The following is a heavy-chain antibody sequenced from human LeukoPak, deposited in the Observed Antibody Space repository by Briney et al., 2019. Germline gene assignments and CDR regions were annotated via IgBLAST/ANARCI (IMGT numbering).Heavy chain of an antibody. D-gene: IGHD3-22*01. CDR2: MNPNSGNT. J-gene: IGHJ4*02. V-gene: IGHV1-8*03. Sequence: ASVKVSCKASGYTFTSYDINWVRQATGQGLEWMGWMNPNSGNTGYAQKFQGRVTITRNASISTAYMELSSLRSEDTAVYYCARGLRYYYDSDSADYWGQGTLVTVSS. CDR1: GYTFTSYD. CDR3: ARGLRYYYDSDSADY.